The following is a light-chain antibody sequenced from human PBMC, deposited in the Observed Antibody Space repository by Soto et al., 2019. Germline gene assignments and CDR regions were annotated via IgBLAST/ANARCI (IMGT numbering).Light chain of an antibody. CDR3: QQSGDSQWT. CDR1: QSVQFNY. V-gene: IGKV3-20*01. J-gene: IGKJ1*01. CDR2: GAS. Sequence: EIVLTQSPGTLSLSAGERATLSCRAGQSVQFNYVAWYQQKPGQAPRLLIYGASSRATGIPDRFSGSGSGMDFTLTISSLAPEDFAVYYCQQSGDSQWTFGQGTKVDIK.